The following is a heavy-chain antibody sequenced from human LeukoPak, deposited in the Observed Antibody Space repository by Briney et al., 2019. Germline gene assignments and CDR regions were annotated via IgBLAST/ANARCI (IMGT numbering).Heavy chain of an antibody. CDR2: IYYTGVT. D-gene: IGHD2/OR15-2a*01. CDR1: GDSVRSSAYY. CDR3: VRHGGTSSLISYSWFDP. V-gene: IGHV4-39*01. J-gene: IGHJ5*02. Sequence: SETLSLTCTVSGDSVRSSAYYWGWIRQPPGKGLDWIASIYYTGVTYFHPSLGSRVSISLDTSNNQFSLQLTSVTAADTAVYYCVRHGGTSSLISYSWFDPSGQGILVTVPS.